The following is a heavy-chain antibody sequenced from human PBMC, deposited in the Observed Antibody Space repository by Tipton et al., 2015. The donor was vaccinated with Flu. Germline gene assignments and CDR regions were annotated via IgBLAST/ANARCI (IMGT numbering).Heavy chain of an antibody. Sequence: QLVQSGGGLMHPGGSLRLSCAASGFSVSSNYMGWVRQAPGKGLEWVAVIYSVCSTYYADYVQGRFTSSRDNVKNTLYLQLISLRAEDAAVYYCASYGFLDTDPAFDIWGQGTMVTVSS. CDR3: ASYGFLDTDPAFDI. V-gene: IGHV3-53*01. CDR2: IYSVCST. D-gene: IGHD3-10*01. J-gene: IGHJ3*02. CDR1: GFSVSSNY.